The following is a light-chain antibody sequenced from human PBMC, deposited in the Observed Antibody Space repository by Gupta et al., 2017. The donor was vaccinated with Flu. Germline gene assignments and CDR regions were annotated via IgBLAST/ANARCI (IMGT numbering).Light chain of an antibody. Sequence: QSVLTQPPSLSGAPGQRVTISCTGSSSNIGAGFDVHWYQQLPGTAPKLLIYANSDRPSGVPDRFSGSKSGTSTSLAITGLQAEDEADYYCQSYDSSLSGSVFGPGTKVTVL. CDR2: ANS. V-gene: IGLV1-40*01. CDR1: SSNIGAGFD. J-gene: IGLJ1*01. CDR3: QSYDSSLSGSV.